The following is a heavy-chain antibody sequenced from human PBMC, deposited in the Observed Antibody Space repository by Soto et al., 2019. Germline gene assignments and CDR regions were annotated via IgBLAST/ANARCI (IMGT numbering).Heavy chain of an antibody. J-gene: IGHJ5*02. D-gene: IGHD1-26*01. V-gene: IGHV2-5*02. Sequence: GPTLVNPTQTLTLTCTFSGFSLSTSGVGVGWIRQPPGKALEWLALIYWDNHQRYSPSLQSRLTITKDTSKNQVVLTMTNMDPVDTATYYCAHRRGVGATNWFDPWGQGTLVTDSS. CDR1: GFSLSTSGVG. CDR3: AHRRGVGATNWFDP. CDR2: IYWDNHQ.